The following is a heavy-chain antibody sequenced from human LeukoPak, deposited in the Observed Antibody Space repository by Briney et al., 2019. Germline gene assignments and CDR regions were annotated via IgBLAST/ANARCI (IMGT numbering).Heavy chain of an antibody. CDR1: RSIFANAW. J-gene: IGHJ4*02. CDR2: IKRKIDGGTT. D-gene: IGHD2-21*02. Sequence: GGSLRLSCAVSRSIFANAWMSWVRQAPGKGLEWVGHIKRKIDGGTTDYAAPVKRRFTISRDDSKKTLYLQMNSLKIEDTAVYYCTTETLVTGIRVYWGQGTLVSVSS. CDR3: TTETLVTGIRVY. V-gene: IGHV3-15*01.